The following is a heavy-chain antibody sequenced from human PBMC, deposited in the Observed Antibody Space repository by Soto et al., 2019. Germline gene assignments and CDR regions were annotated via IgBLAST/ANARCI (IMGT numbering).Heavy chain of an antibody. CDR2: IYYSGST. D-gene: IGHD5-18*01. J-gene: IGHJ4*02. V-gene: IGHV4-59*01. Sequence: SETLSLTCTVSGGSISNYHWSWIRQPPGKGLEWIGSIYYSGSTKYNPLLKSRVSISVDTSKNQFSLKLTSVTAADTAVFYCARADSYGLWRFDYWGQGTLVTVPQ. CDR3: ARADSYGLWRFDY. CDR1: GGSISNYH.